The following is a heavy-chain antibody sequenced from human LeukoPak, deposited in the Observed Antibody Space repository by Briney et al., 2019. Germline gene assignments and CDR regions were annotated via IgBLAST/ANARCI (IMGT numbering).Heavy chain of an antibody. V-gene: IGHV1-2*06. CDR3: ARVPTVTMVRGVIPYFDY. CDR2: INPNSGGT. D-gene: IGHD3-10*01. Sequence: ASVKVSCKASGYTFTGYYMHWVRQAPGQGLEWMGRINPNSGGTNYAQKFQGRVTMTRDTSISTAYMELSRLRSDDTAVYYCARVPTVTMVRGVIPYFDYWGQGTLVTVSS. J-gene: IGHJ4*02. CDR1: GYTFTGYY.